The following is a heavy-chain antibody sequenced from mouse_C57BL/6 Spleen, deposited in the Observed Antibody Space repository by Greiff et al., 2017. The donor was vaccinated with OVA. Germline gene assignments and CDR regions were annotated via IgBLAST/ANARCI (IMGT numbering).Heavy chain of an antibody. CDR2: ISSGSSTI. V-gene: IGHV5-17*01. J-gene: IGHJ2*01. Sequence: EVKVVESGGGLVKPGGSLKLSCAASGFTFSDYGMHWVRQAPEKGLEWVAYISSGSSTIYYADTVKGRFTISRDNAKNTLFLQMTSLRSEDTAMYYCARSTTVVAPLDYWGQGTTLTVSS. CDR3: ARSTTVVAPLDY. CDR1: GFTFSDYG. D-gene: IGHD1-1*01.